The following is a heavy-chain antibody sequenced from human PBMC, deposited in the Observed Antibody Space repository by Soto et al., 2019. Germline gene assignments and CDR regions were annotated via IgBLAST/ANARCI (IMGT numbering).Heavy chain of an antibody. D-gene: IGHD6-13*01. CDR2: INHSGST. CDR1: GGSFSGYY. Sequence: KPSETLSLTCAVYGGSFSGYYWSWIRQPPGKGLEWIGEINHSGSTNYNPSLKSRVTISVDTSKNQFSLKLSSVTAADTAVYYCARGPSYDQQQLVTRIDYWGQGTLVTVS. J-gene: IGHJ4*02. V-gene: IGHV4-34*01. CDR3: ARGPSYDQQQLVTRIDY.